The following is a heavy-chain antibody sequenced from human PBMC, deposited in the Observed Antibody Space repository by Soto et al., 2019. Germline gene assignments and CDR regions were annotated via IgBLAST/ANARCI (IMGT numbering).Heavy chain of an antibody. CDR3: ASLYSSSSPGTDY. J-gene: IGHJ4*02. CDR2: ISGSGGST. Sequence: GSLRLSCAASGFTFSSYAMSWVRQAPGKGLEWVSAISGSGGSTYYNPSLKSRVTISVDTSKNQFSLKLSSVTAADTAVYYCASLYSSSSPGTDYWGQGTLVTVSS. V-gene: IGHV3-23*02. CDR1: GFTFSSYA. D-gene: IGHD6-6*01.